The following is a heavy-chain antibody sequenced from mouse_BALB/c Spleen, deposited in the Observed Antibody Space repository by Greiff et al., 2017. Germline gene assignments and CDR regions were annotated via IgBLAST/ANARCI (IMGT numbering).Heavy chain of an antibody. CDR2: ISSGGSYT. CDR3: ARGYGSSPGFAY. V-gene: IGHV5-6*01. CDR1: GFTFSSYG. D-gene: IGHD1-1*01. Sequence: EVHLVESGGDLVKPGGSLKLSCAASGFTFSSYGMSWVRQTPDKRLEWVATISSGGSYTYYPDSVKGRFTISRDNAKNTLYLQMSSLKSEDTAMYYCARGYGSSPGFAYWGQGTLVTVSA. J-gene: IGHJ3*01.